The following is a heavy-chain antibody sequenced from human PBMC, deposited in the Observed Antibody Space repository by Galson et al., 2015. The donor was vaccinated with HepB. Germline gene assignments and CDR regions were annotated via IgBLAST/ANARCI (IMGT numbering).Heavy chain of an antibody. CDR3: ARILSQSNYVGWYFDL. J-gene: IGHJ2*01. CDR2: ISYDGSNK. V-gene: IGHV3-30-3*01. CDR1: GFTFSSYA. D-gene: IGHD4-11*01. Sequence: SLRLSCAASGFTFSSYAMHWVRQAPGKGLEWVAVISYDGSNKYYADSVKGRFTISRDNSKNTLYLQMNSLRAEDTAVYYCARILSQSNYVGWYFDLWGRGTLVTVSS.